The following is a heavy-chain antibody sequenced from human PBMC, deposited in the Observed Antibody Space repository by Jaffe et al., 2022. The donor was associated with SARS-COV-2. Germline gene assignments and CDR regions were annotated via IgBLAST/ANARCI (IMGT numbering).Heavy chain of an antibody. J-gene: IGHJ3*02. CDR2: ISYDGSNK. D-gene: IGHD2-2*01. Sequence: QVQLVESGGGVVQPGRSLRLSCAASGFTFSSYAMHWVRQAPGKGLEWVAVISYDGSNKYYADSVKGRFTISRDNSKNTLYLQMNSLRAEDTAVYYCAREVVRNAFDIWGQGTMVTVSS. CDR1: GFTFSSYA. CDR3: AREVVRNAFDI. V-gene: IGHV3-30-3*01.